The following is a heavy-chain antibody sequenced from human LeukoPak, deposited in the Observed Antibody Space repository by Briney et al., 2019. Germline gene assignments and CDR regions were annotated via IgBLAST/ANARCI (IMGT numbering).Heavy chain of an antibody. CDR3: ARLPDYVSGKDY. J-gene: IGHJ4*02. Sequence: GESLEISCKVSGYSFTTYWIGWVRQMPGKGLEWVAIINPGDSDTRYSPSVQGQVTISADKSISTAYLQWSSLKAPGTAMYYCARLPDYVSGKDYWGQGTLVTVSS. D-gene: IGHD3-10*01. CDR2: INPGDSDT. CDR1: GYSFTTYW. V-gene: IGHV5-51*01.